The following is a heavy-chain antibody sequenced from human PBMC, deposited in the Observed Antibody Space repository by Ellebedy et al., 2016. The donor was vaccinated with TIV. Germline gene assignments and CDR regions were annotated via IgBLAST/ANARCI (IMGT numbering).Heavy chain of an antibody. D-gene: IGHD1-7*01. V-gene: IGHV3-73*01. CDR3: TRSGTTFYYYGMDV. CDR2: IRSKANSYAT. Sequence: GESLKISCAASGFTFSGSAMHWVRQASGKGLEWVGRIRSKANSYATAYAASVKGRFTISRDDSKNTAYLQMNSLKTEDTAVYYCTRSGTTFYYYGMDVWGQGTTVTVSS. CDR1: GFTFSGSA. J-gene: IGHJ6*02.